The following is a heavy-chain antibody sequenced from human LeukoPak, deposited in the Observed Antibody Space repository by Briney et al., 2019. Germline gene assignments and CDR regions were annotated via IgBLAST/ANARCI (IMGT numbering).Heavy chain of an antibody. D-gene: IGHD3-16*01. J-gene: IGHJ4*02. CDR2: IKHDGSEK. Sequence: HPGGSLRLSCAASGFTFSSYWMSWVRQAPGKGLEWVANIKHDGSEKYYVDSVKGRFTISRDNAKNSLYLQMNSLRAEDTAVYYCAREAPWGGLGIFDDWGEGTLVTVS. CDR1: GFTFSSYW. V-gene: IGHV3-7*01. CDR3: AREAPWGGLGIFDD.